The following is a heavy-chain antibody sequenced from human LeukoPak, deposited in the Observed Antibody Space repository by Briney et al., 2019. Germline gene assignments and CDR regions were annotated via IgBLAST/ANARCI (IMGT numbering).Heavy chain of an antibody. CDR3: TTGVEK. D-gene: IGHD3-3*01. CDR1: GFTFSKAW. J-gene: IGHJ4*02. V-gene: IGHV3-15*01. CDR2: IKSKTDGETT. Sequence: GGSLRLPCEASGFTFSKAWMTWVRQAPGKGLEWVGRIKSKTDGETTDYGAPVKGRFIISREDPKNTLYLEMNSLKTEDTAVYYCTTGVEKWGQGTRVTVSS.